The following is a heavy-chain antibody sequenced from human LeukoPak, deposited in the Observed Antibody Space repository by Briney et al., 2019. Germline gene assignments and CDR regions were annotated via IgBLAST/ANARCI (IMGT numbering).Heavy chain of an antibody. D-gene: IGHD3-10*01. CDR2: ISNDGSDK. V-gene: IGHV3-30*03. CDR3: VREGTYFFASGSFQGYYFDN. J-gene: IGHJ4*02. CDR1: GVTFSNYA. Sequence: GGSLRLSCAAPGVTFSNYAMHWVRQSPGKGLEWVAVISNDGSDKHHADSVRGRFTVSRDNSKHTVYLQMDRLRVEDTAIYYCVREGTYFFASGSFQGYYFDNWGQGTLVAVSS.